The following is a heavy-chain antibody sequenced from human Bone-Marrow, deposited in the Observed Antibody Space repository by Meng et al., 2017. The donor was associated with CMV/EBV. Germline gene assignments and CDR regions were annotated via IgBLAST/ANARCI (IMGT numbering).Heavy chain of an antibody. J-gene: IGHJ4*02. Sequence: GSLRLSCTVSGGSISSSSYYWGWIRQPPGKGLEWIGSIYYSGSTYYNPSLKSRVTISVDTSKNQFSLKLSSVTAADTAVYYCARESKWPHLMAPSDYWGQGTRVTVSS. D-gene: IGHD5-12*01. CDR3: ARESKWPHLMAPSDY. CDR1: GGSISSSSYY. CDR2: IYYSGST. V-gene: IGHV4-39*07.